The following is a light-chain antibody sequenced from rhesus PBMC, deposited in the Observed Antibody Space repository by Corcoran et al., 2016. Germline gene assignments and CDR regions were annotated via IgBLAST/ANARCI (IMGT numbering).Light chain of an antibody. CDR1: QGISDY. V-gene: IGKV1-36*02. J-gene: IGKJ3*01. CDR3: LQGYSTPFT. Sequence: DIQMTQSPSSLSASVGDRVTITCRASQGISDYLSWYQQKPGKAPKRLIYAASSLESGVPSRFSGSGSGTEFTLTISSLHAEDFAAYYCLQGYSTPFTFGPGTKLDIK. CDR2: AAS.